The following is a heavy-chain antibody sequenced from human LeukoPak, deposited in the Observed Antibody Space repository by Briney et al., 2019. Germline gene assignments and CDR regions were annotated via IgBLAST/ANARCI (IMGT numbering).Heavy chain of an antibody. CDR1: GGSISSSSYY. CDR2: IYYSGST. Sequence: SETLSLTCTVSGGSISSSSYYWGWIRQPPGKGLEWIGSIYYSGSTYYNPSLKSRVTISVDTSKNQFSLKLSSVTAADTAVYYCARQYSSSWHRTYYFDYWGQGTLVTVSS. V-gene: IGHV4-39*01. J-gene: IGHJ4*02. D-gene: IGHD6-13*01. CDR3: ARQYSSSWHRTYYFDY.